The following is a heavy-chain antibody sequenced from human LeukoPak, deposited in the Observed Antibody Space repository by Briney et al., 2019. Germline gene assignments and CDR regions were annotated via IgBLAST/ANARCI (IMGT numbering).Heavy chain of an antibody. Sequence: GRSLRLSCAASGFTFSSYGMHWVRQAPGKGLEWVAVISYDGSNKYYADSVKGRFTISRDNSKNTLYLQMNSLRAEDTAVYYCAKGLYSSGWYRGFDYWGQGTLVTVSS. CDR3: AKGLYSSGWYRGFDY. J-gene: IGHJ4*02. V-gene: IGHV3-30*18. D-gene: IGHD6-19*01. CDR2: ISYDGSNK. CDR1: GFTFSSYG.